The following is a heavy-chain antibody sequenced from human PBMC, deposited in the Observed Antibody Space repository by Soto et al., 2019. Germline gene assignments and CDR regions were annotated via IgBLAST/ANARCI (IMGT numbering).Heavy chain of an antibody. D-gene: IGHD3-10*01. CDR1: GGSISSGDYY. V-gene: IGHV4-30-4*01. Sequence: ASETLSLTCTVSGGSISSGDYYWSWIRQPPGKGLEWIGYIYYSGSTYYNPSLKSRVTISVDTSKNQFSLKLSSVTAADTAVYYCARGGGDILLWFGDPEGWFDPWGQGTLVTVSS. CDR2: IYYSGST. CDR3: ARGGGDILLWFGDPEGWFDP. J-gene: IGHJ5*02.